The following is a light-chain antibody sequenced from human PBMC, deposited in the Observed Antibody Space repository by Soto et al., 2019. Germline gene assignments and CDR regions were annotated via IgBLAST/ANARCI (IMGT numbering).Light chain of an antibody. Sequence: VRTQSPGTMSLSPGERATLYCRASQSVSSGYLACDQQKPGQAPRPLIFGASNRATGFPDRLTGRGSGTDFTLTISRLEPEDFPVYYCQQYGISQNTFGQGTKLEIK. CDR3: QQYGISQNT. CDR2: GAS. CDR1: QSVSSGY. J-gene: IGKJ2*01. V-gene: IGKV3-20*01.